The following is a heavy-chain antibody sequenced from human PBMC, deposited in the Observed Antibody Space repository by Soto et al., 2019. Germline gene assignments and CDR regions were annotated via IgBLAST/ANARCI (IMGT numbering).Heavy chain of an antibody. D-gene: IGHD1-26*01. CDR3: ARLRDSDGMDV. Sequence: QVQLVQSGAEVKKPGSSVKVSCKASGGTFSTYTITWVRQAPGQGLEWMGRIIPILGIPNYAQKFQGRATXTXYKSTRTAYMELSSLRSEDTAVYYCARLRDSDGMDVWGQGTTVTVSS. V-gene: IGHV1-69*02. CDR1: GGTFSTYT. CDR2: IIPILGIP. J-gene: IGHJ6*02.